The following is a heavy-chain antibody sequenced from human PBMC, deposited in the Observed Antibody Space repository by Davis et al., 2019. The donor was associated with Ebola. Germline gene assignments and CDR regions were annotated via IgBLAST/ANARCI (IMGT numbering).Heavy chain of an antibody. Sequence: GESLKISCKASGYIFSTYWIGWVRQMPGKGLEWMGTIFPGDSDTRYSPSFQGQVTISADKSISTAYLQWSSLKASDTAMYYCAKGYCSGGRCYSGSDYWGQGTLVTVSS. D-gene: IGHD2-15*01. CDR2: IFPGDSDT. CDR1: GYIFSTYW. J-gene: IGHJ4*02. CDR3: AKGYCSGGRCYSGSDY. V-gene: IGHV5-51*01.